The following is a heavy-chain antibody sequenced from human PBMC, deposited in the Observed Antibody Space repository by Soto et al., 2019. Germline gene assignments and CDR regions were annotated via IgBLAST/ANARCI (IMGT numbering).Heavy chain of an antibody. Sequence: QLQLQESGPGLVKPSETLSLTCTVSGGSISSSSYYWGWIHQPPGKGLEWIGSIYYSGTTYYSPSLRSRVTTSVDTSKNQFSLELSSVTAADTAVYYCARAYSGYDSGFDYWGRGTLVTVSS. V-gene: IGHV4-39*01. CDR2: IYYSGTT. D-gene: IGHD5-12*01. CDR3: ARAYSGYDSGFDY. CDR1: GGSISSSSYY. J-gene: IGHJ4*02.